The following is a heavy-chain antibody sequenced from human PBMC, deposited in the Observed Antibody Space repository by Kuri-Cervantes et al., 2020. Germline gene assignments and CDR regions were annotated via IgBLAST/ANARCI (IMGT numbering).Heavy chain of an antibody. CDR2: IRSSSSTI. D-gene: IGHD3-9*01. J-gene: IGHJ6*02. V-gene: IGHV3-48*02. CDR3: RLRYFDWLEGMDV. CDR1: GFTFSSYW. Sequence: GESLKISCAASGFTFSSYWMSWVRQAPGKGLEWVSYIRSSSSTIYYVDSVKGRFTISRDNAKNSLYLQMNSLRDEDTAVYYCRLRYFDWLEGMDVWGQGTTVTVSS.